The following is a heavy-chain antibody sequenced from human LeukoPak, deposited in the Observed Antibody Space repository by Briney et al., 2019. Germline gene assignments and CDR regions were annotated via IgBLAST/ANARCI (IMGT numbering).Heavy chain of an antibody. V-gene: IGHV4-34*01. D-gene: IGHD3-9*01. Sequence: PSETLSLTCAVYGGSVSGYYWSWIRQPPGKGLEWIGEINHSGGTNYNPSLKSRVTISVDTSKNQFSLKLSSVTAADTAIYYCARQGYYDILTGYNNVLDNWGRGTPVTVSS. CDR2: INHSGGT. J-gene: IGHJ4*02. CDR1: GGSVSGYY. CDR3: ARQGYYDILTGYNNVLDN.